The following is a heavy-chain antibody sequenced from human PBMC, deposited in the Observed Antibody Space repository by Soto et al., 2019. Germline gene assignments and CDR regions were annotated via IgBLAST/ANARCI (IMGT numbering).Heavy chain of an antibody. V-gene: IGHV1-18*01. J-gene: IGHJ4*02. D-gene: IGHD3-16*01. Sequence: QVQLVQSGGEVKKPGASVKDYCKTSGYTFTTYGISWVRQAPGQGLDWVGWISAYSGKTHYAQKFQGKLTMATDTSTNTASLELRSLRSDDTAVYYVAIGPSLGVSQYWGQGTLVTVSS. CDR3: AIGPSLGVSQY. CDR1: GYTFTTYG. CDR2: ISAYSGKT.